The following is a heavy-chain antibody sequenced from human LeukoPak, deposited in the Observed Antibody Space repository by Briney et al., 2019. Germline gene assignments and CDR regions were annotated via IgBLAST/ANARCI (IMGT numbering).Heavy chain of an antibody. Sequence: GGSLRLSCAVSGFPFSTFWMTWVRQAPGKGLESVALIYSGGTTFYADSVKGRFTISSDFSEDTLYLQMDNLRAEDTAVYYCARAATLPGVTVNYYYMDVWGKGTTVTISS. CDR2: IYSGGTT. J-gene: IGHJ6*03. V-gene: IGHV3-66*01. CDR1: GFPFSTFW. CDR3: ARAATLPGVTVNYYYMDV. D-gene: IGHD3-10*01.